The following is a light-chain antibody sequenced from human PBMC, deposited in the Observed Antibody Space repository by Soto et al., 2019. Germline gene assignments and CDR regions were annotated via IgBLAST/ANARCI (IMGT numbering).Light chain of an antibody. CDR1: QSVSRY. J-gene: IGKJ1*01. CDR2: DAS. CDR3: QQYNTSPWK. V-gene: IGKV3-11*01. Sequence: EIVLTHSPDTLSLSPWESATLSFRASQSVSRYLAWYQQKPGQTPRLLIYDASNRAAGIPDRFSGAGSGTEFTLTISRVAPEDYAVYYCQQYNTSPWKFGQGTKVDIK.